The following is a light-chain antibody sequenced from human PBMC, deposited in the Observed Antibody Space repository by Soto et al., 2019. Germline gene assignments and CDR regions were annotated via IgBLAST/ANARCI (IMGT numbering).Light chain of an antibody. V-gene: IGKV3-11*01. CDR2: DAS. J-gene: IGKJ4*01. CDR3: QQRSNWPRALT. Sequence: EIVLTQSPATLSLSPGERATLSCRASQSVSSYLAWYQQEPGQAPRLLIYDASNRATGIPARFSGSGSGTDFTLTISSLEPEDFAVYYCQQRSNWPRALTFGGGTKVDIK. CDR1: QSVSSY.